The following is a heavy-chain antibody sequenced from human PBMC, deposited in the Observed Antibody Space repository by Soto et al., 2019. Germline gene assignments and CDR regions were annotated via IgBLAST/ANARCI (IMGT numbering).Heavy chain of an antibody. CDR2: IYYSGST. Sequence: SETLSLTCTVSGGSVSSGSYYWSWIRQPPGKGLEWIGYIYYSGSTNYNPSLKSRVTISVDTSKNQFSLKLSSVTAADTAVYYCAALPRGFGDSFRCRVLNDYWGRGTLVTVSS. J-gene: IGHJ4*02. CDR3: AALPRGFGDSFRCRVLNDY. CDR1: GGSVSSGSYY. D-gene: IGHD3-10*01. V-gene: IGHV4-61*01.